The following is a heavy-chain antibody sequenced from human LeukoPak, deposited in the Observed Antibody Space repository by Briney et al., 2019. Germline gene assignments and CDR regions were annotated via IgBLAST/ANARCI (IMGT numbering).Heavy chain of an antibody. V-gene: IGHV4-59*11. D-gene: IGHD2-15*01. Sequence: SETLSLTCTVSGGSISSHYWSWIRQPPGKGLEWIGYIHYSGSTNYNPSLKSRVTISVDTSKSQFSLKLTSVTAADTAVYHCATQVKGGAFDIWGQGTMVTVSS. CDR2: IHYSGST. J-gene: IGHJ3*02. CDR1: GGSISSHY. CDR3: ATQVKGGAFDI.